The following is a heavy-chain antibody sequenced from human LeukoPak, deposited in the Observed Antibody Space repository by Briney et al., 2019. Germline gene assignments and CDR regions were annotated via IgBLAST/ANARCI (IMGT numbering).Heavy chain of an antibody. CDR3: AKVRVFGIAVAGFDY. Sequence: GGSLRLSCAASGFTFSSYGMHWVRQAPGKGLEWVAVMSYDGSNKYYADSVKGRFTISRDNSKNTLYLQMNSLRAEDTAVYYCAKVRVFGIAVAGFDYWGQGTLVTVSS. J-gene: IGHJ4*02. CDR1: GFTFSSYG. V-gene: IGHV3-30*18. CDR2: MSYDGSNK. D-gene: IGHD6-19*01.